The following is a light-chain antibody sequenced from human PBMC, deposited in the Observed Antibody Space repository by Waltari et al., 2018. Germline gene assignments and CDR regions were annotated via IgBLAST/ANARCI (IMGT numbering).Light chain of an antibody. CDR3: QQYYNWLWT. CDR1: QSVNST. CDR2: GAA. Sequence: EIVMTQSPATLSVSLGERATLSCRASQSVNSTLAWYQQRPGQAPRLLIYGAATRATGVPARFSGSGSGTEFTLTISSLQSEDFAIYYCQQYYNWLWTFGQGTKVEIK. J-gene: IGKJ1*01. V-gene: IGKV3-15*01.